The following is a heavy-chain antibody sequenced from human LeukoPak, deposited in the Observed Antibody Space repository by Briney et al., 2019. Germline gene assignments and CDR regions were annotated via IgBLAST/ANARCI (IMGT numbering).Heavy chain of an antibody. CDR3: AKDRLQSTVGLFDY. CDR1: GFTVSSNY. V-gene: IGHV3-53*01. Sequence: GGSLRLSCAASGFTVSSNYMSWVRLAPGKGLEWVSIIYFDGSTYYADSVKGRFTISRDNSKNTLYLQMNSLRAEDTAVYYCAKDRLQSTVGLFDYWGQGTLVTVSS. J-gene: IGHJ4*02. CDR2: IYFDGST. D-gene: IGHD4-11*01.